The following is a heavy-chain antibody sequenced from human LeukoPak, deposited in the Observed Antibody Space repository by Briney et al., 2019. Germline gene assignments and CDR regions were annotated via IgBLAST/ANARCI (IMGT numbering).Heavy chain of an antibody. CDR1: GFTFSSYS. V-gene: IGHV3-48*01. J-gene: IGHJ4*02. CDR2: ISSSSSTI. Sequence: GGFLRLSCAASGFTFSSYSMNWVRQAPGKGLEWVSYISSSSSTIYYADSVKGRFTISRDNAKNSLYLQMNSLRAEDTAVYYCARVPKGRTLLRFLEWTYFDYWGQGTLVTVSS. CDR3: ARVPKGRTLLRFLEWTYFDY. D-gene: IGHD3-3*01.